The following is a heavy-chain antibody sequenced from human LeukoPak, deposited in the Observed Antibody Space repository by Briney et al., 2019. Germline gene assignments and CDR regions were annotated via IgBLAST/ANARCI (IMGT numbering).Heavy chain of an antibody. CDR1: GRSISSGSYY. CDR3: ARSSITIFGVDKYYFDY. J-gene: IGHJ4*02. V-gene: IGHV4-61*02. CDR2: IYTSGST. Sequence: SQTLSLTCTVSGRSISSGSYYWSWIRQPAGKGLEWIVRIYTSGSTTYNPSLKSRVTLSVYTSKNQFSLKLSSVTAADTAVYYCARSSITIFGVDKYYFDYWGQGTLVTVSS. D-gene: IGHD3-3*01.